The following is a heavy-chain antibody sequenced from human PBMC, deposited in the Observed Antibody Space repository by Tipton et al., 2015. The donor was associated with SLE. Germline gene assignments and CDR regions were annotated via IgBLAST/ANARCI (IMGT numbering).Heavy chain of an antibody. V-gene: IGHV4-4*02. CDR1: GGSISRGNW. CDR2: IYHSGST. D-gene: IGHD1-1*01. CDR3: AGGSTGCCTNSREFVL. J-gene: IGHJ4*02. Sequence: TLSLTCAVSGGSISRGNWWSWVRQPPGAGLEWIGEIYHSGSTNSNPSLESRLTISVDKSKNQFSLKLTPVTVADTAVYYCAGGSTGCCTNSREFVLWGQGPLV.